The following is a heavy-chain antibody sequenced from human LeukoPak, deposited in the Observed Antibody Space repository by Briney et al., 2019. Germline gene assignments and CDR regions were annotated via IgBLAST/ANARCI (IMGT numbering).Heavy chain of an antibody. CDR1: GYTFTGYY. Sequence: GASVKVSCKASGYTFTGYYMHWVRQAPGQGLEWMGWINPNSGGTNYAQKFQGRVTMTRDTSISTAYMELSRLRSDDTAVYYCARSSYYYDSGGYYLSGWSDPWGQGTLVTVSS. CDR3: ARSSYYYDSGGYYLSGWSDP. V-gene: IGHV1-2*02. CDR2: INPNSGGT. J-gene: IGHJ5*02. D-gene: IGHD3-22*01.